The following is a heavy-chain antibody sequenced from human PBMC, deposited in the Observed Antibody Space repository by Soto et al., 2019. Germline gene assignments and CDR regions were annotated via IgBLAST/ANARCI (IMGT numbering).Heavy chain of an antibody. V-gene: IGHV3-23*01. CDR3: AKGRPRRDCSSTSCSRYYYYGMDV. CDR1: GFTFSSYA. Sequence: PGGSVRLSCAASGFTFSSYAMSWVRQAPGKGLEWISAISGSGGSTYYADSVKGRFTISRDNSKNTLYVQMNSLRAEDTAVYYCAKGRPRRDCSSTSCSRYYYYGMDVWGQGTTVTVSS. CDR2: ISGSGGST. D-gene: IGHD2-2*01. J-gene: IGHJ6*02.